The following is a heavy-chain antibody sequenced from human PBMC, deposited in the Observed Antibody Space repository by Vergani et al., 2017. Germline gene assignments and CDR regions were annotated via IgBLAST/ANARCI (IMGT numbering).Heavy chain of an antibody. J-gene: IGHJ6*03. CDR2: IYYDGSNA. Sequence: QGQLVESGGGIVQPGRSLTLSCVASRSTFKTYGMHWVRQAPGKGLEWVGLIYYDGSNAYYADSVKGRFTISRDTSKNTLYLQMSSLRAEDTAVYYCARDQVPAAIRLNVGNYMDVWGKGTTVIVSS. CDR1: RSTFKTYG. V-gene: IGHV3-33*01. CDR3: ARDQVPAAIRLNVGNYMDV. D-gene: IGHD2-2*02.